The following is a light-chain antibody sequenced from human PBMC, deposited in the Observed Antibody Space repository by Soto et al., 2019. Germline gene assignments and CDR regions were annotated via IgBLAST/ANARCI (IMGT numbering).Light chain of an antibody. J-gene: IGKJ1*01. CDR3: QRYNSAPKT. CDR2: AAS. Sequence: DIQMTQSPSSLSASVGDRVTITCRASQGISNYLAWYQQKPGEVPKLLIYAASTMQSGVPSRFSGSGSETDFTLTISSLQPEDFATYYCQRYNSAPKTFGQGNKVEIK. V-gene: IGKV1-27*01. CDR1: QGISNY.